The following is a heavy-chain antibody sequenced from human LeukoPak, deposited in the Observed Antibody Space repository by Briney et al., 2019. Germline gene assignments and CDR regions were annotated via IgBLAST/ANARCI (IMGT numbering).Heavy chain of an antibody. Sequence: GGSLTLSCAASGFTFSSYAMNWVRQTPGKGLEWVSYIDTSTTTLYYADSVKGRFTISRDNSKNTLYLQMNSLRAEDTAVYYCAKDARDSSSWSIYYYYYMDVWGKGTTVTVSS. CDR3: AKDARDSSSWSIYYYYYMDV. V-gene: IGHV3-48*01. CDR1: GFTFSSYA. D-gene: IGHD6-13*01. J-gene: IGHJ6*03. CDR2: IDTSTTTL.